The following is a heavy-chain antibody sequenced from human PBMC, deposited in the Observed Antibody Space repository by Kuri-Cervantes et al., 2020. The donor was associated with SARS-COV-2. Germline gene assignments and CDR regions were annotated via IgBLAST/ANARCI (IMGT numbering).Heavy chain of an antibody. CDR2: IDPSDSYT. Sequence: KVSCKGSGYSFTSYWISWVRQMPGKGLEWMGRIDPSDSYTNYSPSFQGHVTISADKSISTAYLQWSSLKASDTAMYYCARDTTYYYYGMDVWGQGTTVTVSS. D-gene: IGHD1-1*01. CDR1: GYSFTSYW. CDR3: ARDTTYYYYGMDV. V-gene: IGHV5-10-1*01. J-gene: IGHJ6*02.